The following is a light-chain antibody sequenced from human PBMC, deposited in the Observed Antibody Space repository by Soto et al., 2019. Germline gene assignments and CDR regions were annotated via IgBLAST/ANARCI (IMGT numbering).Light chain of an antibody. CDR2: DAS. J-gene: IGKJ2*01. V-gene: IGKV1-5*01. CDR3: QQYHASPYT. CDR1: QTISFW. Sequence: DIQMTQSPSTLSASVGDKVTITCRASQTISFWLAWYQQNPGKAPKLLIYDASSLESGGPSRFRGSGSGTEFTLHISSLQPDDIAPYYCQQYHASPYTFGQGTKLEI.